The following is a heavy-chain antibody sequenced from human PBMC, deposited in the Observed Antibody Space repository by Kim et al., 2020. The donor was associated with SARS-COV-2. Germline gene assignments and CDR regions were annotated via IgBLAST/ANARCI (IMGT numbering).Heavy chain of an antibody. CDR3: ARDLVGTEDY. J-gene: IGHJ4*02. CDR2: IYVTAST. CDR1: GGSVNSGNYY. Sequence: ETLSLTCTVSGGSVNSGNYYWNWIRKPPGKGLEWIGYIYVTASTSYNPSLKSRVTISLDTSKNHFSLKLTSVTAADTAVYYCARDLVGTEDYWGQGILVTVSS. D-gene: IGHD2-8*02. V-gene: IGHV4-61*03.